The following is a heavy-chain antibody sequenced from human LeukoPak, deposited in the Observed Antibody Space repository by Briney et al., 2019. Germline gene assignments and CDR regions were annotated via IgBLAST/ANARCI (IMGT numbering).Heavy chain of an antibody. J-gene: IGHJ4*02. CDR1: GFTFSSYA. D-gene: IGHD3-22*01. Sequence: GGSLRLSCAASGFTFSSYAMSWVRQAPGKGLEWVSGISWNSGSIGYADSVKGRFTISRDNAKNSLYLQMNSLRAEDTALYYCAKDEDSSGYYHYFDYWGQGTLVTVSS. CDR3: AKDEDSSGYYHYFDY. CDR2: ISWNSGSI. V-gene: IGHV3-9*01.